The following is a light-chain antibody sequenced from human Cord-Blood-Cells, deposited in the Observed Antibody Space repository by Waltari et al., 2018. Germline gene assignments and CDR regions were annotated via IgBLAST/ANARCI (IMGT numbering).Light chain of an antibody. Sequence: DIVLTQSPATLSLSPGERATISCRVSQIVSSYLAWYKQKPGQAPRLLIYDASNRATGIPARFSGSGSGTDFTLTISSLEPEDFAVYYCQQRSNWPPTFGQGTKVEIK. CDR2: DAS. CDR3: QQRSNWPPT. CDR1: QIVSSY. J-gene: IGKJ1*01. V-gene: IGKV3-11*01.